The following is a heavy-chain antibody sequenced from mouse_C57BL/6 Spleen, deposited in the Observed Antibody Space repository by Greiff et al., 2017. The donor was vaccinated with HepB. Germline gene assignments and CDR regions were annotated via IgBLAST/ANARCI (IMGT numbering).Heavy chain of an antibody. CDR2: INPGSGGT. CDR1: GYAFTNYL. Sequence: VQLQESGAELVRPGTSVKVSCKASGYAFTNYLIEWVKQRPGQGLEWIGVINPGSGGTNYNEKFKGKATLTADKSSSTAYMQLSSLTSEDSAVYFCAASMITTDRFAYWGQGTLVTVSA. CDR3: AASMITTDRFAY. J-gene: IGHJ3*01. D-gene: IGHD2-4*01. V-gene: IGHV1-54*01.